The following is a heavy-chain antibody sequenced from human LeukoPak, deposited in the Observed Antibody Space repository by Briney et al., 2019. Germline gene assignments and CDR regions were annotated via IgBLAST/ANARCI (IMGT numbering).Heavy chain of an antibody. CDR1: GDSVSGVY. CDR2: ISDIGSI. Sequence: SETLSLTCTVSGDSVSGVYWSWIRQPPGKGLEWIAYISDIGSINYNPSLKSRVTISVDTSKNQFSLNLSSVTAADTAVYYCARARSVSGYPDFDYWGQGTLVTVSS. J-gene: IGHJ4*02. D-gene: IGHD3-22*01. CDR3: ARARSVSGYPDFDY. V-gene: IGHV4-59*02.